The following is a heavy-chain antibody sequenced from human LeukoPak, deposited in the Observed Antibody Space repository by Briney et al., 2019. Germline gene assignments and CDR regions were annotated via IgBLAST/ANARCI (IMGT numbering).Heavy chain of an antibody. J-gene: IGHJ5*02. CDR1: GFTFSSYG. V-gene: IGHV3-23*01. CDR3: ARITYYYDSSGYSLSGWFDP. Sequence: GGSLRLSCAASGFTFSSYGMSWVRQAPGKGLEWVSAISGSGGSTYYADSVKGRFTISRDNSKNTLYLQMNSLRAEDTAVYYCARITYYYDSSGYSLSGWFDPWGQGTLVTVSS. CDR2: ISGSGGST. D-gene: IGHD3-22*01.